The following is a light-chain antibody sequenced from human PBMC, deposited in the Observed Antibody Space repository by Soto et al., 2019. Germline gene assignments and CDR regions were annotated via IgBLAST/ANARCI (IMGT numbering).Light chain of an antibody. Sequence: QMTQSPSAISSSLGYIFTITFRASQGISNYLAWFQQKPGKVPKRLIYAASSLQSGVPSRFSGSGSGTEFTLTISSLQPEDFATYYCLQHNSYPRPFGQVTKADI. V-gene: IGKV1-17*03. J-gene: IGKJ1*01. CDR2: AAS. CDR1: QGISNY. CDR3: LQHNSYPRP.